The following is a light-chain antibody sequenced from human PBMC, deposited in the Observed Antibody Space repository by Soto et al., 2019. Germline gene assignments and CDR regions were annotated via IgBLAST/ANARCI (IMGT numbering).Light chain of an antibody. Sequence: QSVLTQPASVSGSPGQAITITCTGTSSDVGGYNYVSWYQQHPGKAPKVLISDVSNRPSGISNRFSGSKSGNTASLTISGLQAEDEADYYCSSYTSIDTWVFGTGPKVTAL. CDR3: SSYTSIDTWV. J-gene: IGLJ1*01. V-gene: IGLV2-14*03. CDR2: DVS. CDR1: SSDVGGYNY.